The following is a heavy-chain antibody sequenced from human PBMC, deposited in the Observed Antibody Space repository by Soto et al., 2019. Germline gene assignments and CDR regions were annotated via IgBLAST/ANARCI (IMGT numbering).Heavy chain of an antibody. V-gene: IGHV4-34*01. CDR1: GGSFSGYY. CDR2: INHSGST. J-gene: IGHJ4*02. Sequence: SETLSLTCAVYGGSFSGYYWSWIRQPPGKGLEWIGEINHSGSTNYNPSLKSRVTISVDTYKNQFSLKLSSVTAADTAVYYCARRRGARHYCSSTSGYWGGYFDYWGQGTLVTVSS. D-gene: IGHD2-2*01. CDR3: ARRRGARHYCSSTSGYWGGYFDY.